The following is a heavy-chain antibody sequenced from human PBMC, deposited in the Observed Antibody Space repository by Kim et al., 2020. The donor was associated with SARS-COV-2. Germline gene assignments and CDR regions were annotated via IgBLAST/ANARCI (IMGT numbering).Heavy chain of an antibody. J-gene: IGHJ4*02. D-gene: IGHD6-6*01. Sequence: ADSVQGRFTISRDNSKNTLYLQMNSLRAEDTAVYYCAKDIGHSSSSGLDYWGQGTLVTVSS. V-gene: IGHV3-33*06. CDR3: AKDIGHSSSSGLDY.